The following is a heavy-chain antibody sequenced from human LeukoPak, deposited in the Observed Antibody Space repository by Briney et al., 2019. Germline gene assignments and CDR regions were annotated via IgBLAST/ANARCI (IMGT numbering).Heavy chain of an antibody. D-gene: IGHD7-27*01. CDR3: TAGVGKSDHDY. J-gene: IGHJ4*02. Sequence: GGSLRLSCAASGFTFSNAWMSWVRQAPGKGLEWAGRIKSKTKRGTTDYAAPVKGRFTISRDDSKNTLFLQINSLKTEDTAVYYCTAGVGKSDHDYWGQGTLVTVSS. V-gene: IGHV3-15*01. CDR2: IKSKTKRGTT. CDR1: GFTFSNAW.